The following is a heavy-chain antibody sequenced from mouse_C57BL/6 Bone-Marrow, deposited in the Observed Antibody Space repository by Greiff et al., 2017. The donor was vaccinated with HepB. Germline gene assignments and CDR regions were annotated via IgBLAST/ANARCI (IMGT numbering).Heavy chain of an antibody. D-gene: IGHD1-1*01. CDR3: ARSSTTVVPYFDY. CDR2: INPNNGGT. Sequence: VQLQQSGPELVKPGASVKIPCKASGYTFTDYNMDWVKQSHGKSLEWIGDINPNNGGTIYNQKFKGKATLTVDKSSSTAYMELRSLTSEDTAVYYCARSSTTVVPYFDYWGQGTTLTVSS. CDR1: GYTFTDYN. V-gene: IGHV1-18*01. J-gene: IGHJ2*01.